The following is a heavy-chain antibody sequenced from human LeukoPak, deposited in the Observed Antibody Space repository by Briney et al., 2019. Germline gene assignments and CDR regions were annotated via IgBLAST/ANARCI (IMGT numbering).Heavy chain of an antibody. Sequence: GGSLRLSCAASGFTFSSYSMNWVRQAPGKGLQWVSSISSTSSYIYYADSVKGRFTISRDNAKNSLFLQMNSLRAEDTAVYYCARVLRYCSGGNCYSGGLGYMDVWGKGTTVTISS. CDR3: ARVLRYCSGGNCYSGGLGYMDV. D-gene: IGHD2-15*01. CDR1: GFTFSSYS. V-gene: IGHV3-21*04. CDR2: ISSTSSYI. J-gene: IGHJ6*03.